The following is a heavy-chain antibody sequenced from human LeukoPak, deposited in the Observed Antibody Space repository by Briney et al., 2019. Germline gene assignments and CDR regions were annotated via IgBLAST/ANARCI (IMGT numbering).Heavy chain of an antibody. CDR3: ARGLIDWSGYDY. V-gene: IGHV4-34*01. D-gene: IGHD3-3*01. J-gene: IGHJ4*02. CDR2: INHSGST. CDR1: GGSFSVYY. Sequence: PSEPLSLICAVYGGSFSVYYWRGLRQPTGKGLEGSGEINHSGSTNYNPSLKSRVTISVDTSKNQFSLKLSSVTAADAAVYYCARGLIDWSGYDYWGQGSLVTVSS.